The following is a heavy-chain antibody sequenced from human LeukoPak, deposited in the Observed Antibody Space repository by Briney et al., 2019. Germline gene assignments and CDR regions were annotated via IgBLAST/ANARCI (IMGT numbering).Heavy chain of an antibody. Sequence: GGSVRLSCAASGFTFSSYAMHWVRQAPGKGLEWVAVISYDGSNKYYADSVKGRFTISRDNSKNTLYLQMNSLRAEDTAVYYCARTATLGYCSSTSCSLPDYWGQGTLVTVSS. V-gene: IGHV3-30-3*01. D-gene: IGHD2-2*01. CDR3: ARTATLGYCSSTSCSLPDY. CDR1: GFTFSSYA. J-gene: IGHJ4*02. CDR2: ISYDGSNK.